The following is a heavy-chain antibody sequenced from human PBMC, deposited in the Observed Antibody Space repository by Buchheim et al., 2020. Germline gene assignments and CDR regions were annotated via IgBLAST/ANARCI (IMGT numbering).Heavy chain of an antibody. Sequence: QVQLVHSGAEVKKPGSSVKVSCKASGGTFSSYAISWVRQAPGQGLEWMGWINPNSGGTNYAQKFQGRVTMTRDTSISTAYMELSRLRSDDTAVYYCARARSVTPGRRSFDYWGQGTL. J-gene: IGHJ4*02. V-gene: IGHV1-2*02. D-gene: IGHD4-23*01. CDR3: ARARSVTPGRRSFDY. CDR1: GGTFSSYA. CDR2: INPNSGGT.